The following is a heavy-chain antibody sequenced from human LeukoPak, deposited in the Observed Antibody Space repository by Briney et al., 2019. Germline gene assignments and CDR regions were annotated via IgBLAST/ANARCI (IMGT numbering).Heavy chain of an antibody. CDR3: ARAQDPTILSYFDY. J-gene: IGHJ4*02. Sequence: GSLRLSCAASGFTFSSYAMSWVRQAPGKGLEWVSSISGSGGSTYYADSVKGRFTISRDNAKNSLYLQMNSLRDEDTAVYYCARAQDPTILSYFDYWGQGTLVTVSS. D-gene: IGHD5-24*01. CDR1: GFTFSSYA. CDR2: ISGSGGST. V-gene: IGHV3-23*01.